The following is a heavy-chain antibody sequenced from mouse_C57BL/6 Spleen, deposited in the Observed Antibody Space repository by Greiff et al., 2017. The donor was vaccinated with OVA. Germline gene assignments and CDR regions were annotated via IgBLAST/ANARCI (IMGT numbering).Heavy chain of an antibody. CDR3: AREGSFTTVVAPFDY. CDR2: IYPGDGDT. V-gene: IGHV1-82*01. CDR1: GYAFSSFW. Sequence: QVQLQQSGPELVKPGASVKISCKASGYAFSSFWMNWVKQRPGKGLEWIGRIYPGDGDTNYNGKFKGKATLTADKSSSTAYMQLSSLTSEDSAVYFCAREGSFTTVVAPFDYWGQGTTLTVSS. J-gene: IGHJ2*01. D-gene: IGHD1-1*01.